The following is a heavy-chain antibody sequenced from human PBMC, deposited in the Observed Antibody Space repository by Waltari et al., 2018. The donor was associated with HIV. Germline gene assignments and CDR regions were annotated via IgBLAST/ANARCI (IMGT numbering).Heavy chain of an antibody. Sequence: QVHLEQWGTGLLRPSETLSLTCAVYGGSFSGYYWGWIRQSPGGGLEWIGEVNHVGRTNYSPSLKGRVTVSVDTSKNQFSLTMRSVTAADTAVYYCARDSAPGLAVDDDDGEFFYYGLDVWGQGTTVTVSS. CDR3: ARDSAPGLAVDDDDGEFFYYGLDV. CDR2: VNHVGRT. V-gene: IGHV4-34*01. D-gene: IGHD6-19*01. CDR1: GGSFSGYY. J-gene: IGHJ6*01.